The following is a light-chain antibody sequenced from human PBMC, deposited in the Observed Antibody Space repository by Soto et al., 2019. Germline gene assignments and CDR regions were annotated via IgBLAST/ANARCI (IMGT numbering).Light chain of an antibody. CDR2: EVS. Sequence: QSALTQPPSASGSPVQSVTISCTGTSSDVGGYNYVSWYQQHPGKAPKLMIYEVSKRPSGVPDRFSGSKSGNTASLTVSGLQAEDEADYYCSSYAGSNKYVVFGGGTKLTVL. V-gene: IGLV2-8*01. J-gene: IGLJ2*01. CDR3: SSYAGSNKYVV. CDR1: SSDVGGYNY.